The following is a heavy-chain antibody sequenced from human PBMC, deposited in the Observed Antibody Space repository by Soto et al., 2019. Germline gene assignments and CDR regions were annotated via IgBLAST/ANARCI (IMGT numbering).Heavy chain of an antibody. CDR3: ARGDSPYYYDSSGYYNDY. D-gene: IGHD3-22*01. CDR1: GASISNDDYF. J-gene: IGHJ4*02. CDR2: IYYSGT. V-gene: IGHV4-30-4*01. Sequence: QVQLQESGPGLVQPSQTLSLTCTVSGASISNDDYFWSWIRQPPGKGLEWIGFIYYSGTYYNPSLKSRATISADTSKNHFSLKLTSVTAADTAVYYCARGDSPYYYDSSGYYNDYWGQGTLVTVS.